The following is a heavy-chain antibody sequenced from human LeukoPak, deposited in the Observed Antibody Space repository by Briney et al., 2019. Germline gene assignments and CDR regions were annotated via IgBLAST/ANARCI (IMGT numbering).Heavy chain of an antibody. J-gene: IGHJ4*02. CDR1: GFTFSTYG. V-gene: IGHV3-30*18. CDR2: MSYDGSNK. D-gene: IGHD6-13*01. CDR3: AKVFRIAAAANATDYFDY. Sequence: GRSLRLSCAASGFTFSTYGMNWVRQAPGQGLEWVAMMSYDGSNKYYADSVKGRFTISRDNSKNTVYLQTNSLRAEDTAVYYCAKVFRIAAAANATDYFDYWGQGTLVTVSS.